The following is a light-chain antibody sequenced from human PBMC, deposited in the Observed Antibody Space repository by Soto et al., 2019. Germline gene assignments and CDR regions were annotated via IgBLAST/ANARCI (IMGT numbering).Light chain of an antibody. CDR1: SSNIGSNT. V-gene: IGLV1-44*01. Sequence: QSVLTQPPSASGTPGQRVTISCSGSSSNIGSNTVNWYQQPPGTAPKLLIYNTNQRPSGVPARFSGSKSGASASLTISGLQSEDEADYYCAAWDDSLNGRGVFGGGTKLTVL. J-gene: IGLJ3*02. CDR2: NTN. CDR3: AAWDDSLNGRGV.